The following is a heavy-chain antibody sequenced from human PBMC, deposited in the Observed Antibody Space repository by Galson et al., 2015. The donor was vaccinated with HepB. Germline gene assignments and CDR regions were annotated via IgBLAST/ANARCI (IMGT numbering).Heavy chain of an antibody. V-gene: IGHV3-11*01. CDR1: GFTFSDYY. D-gene: IGHD2-2*01. J-gene: IGHJ6*03. CDR2: ISSSGSTI. Sequence: SLRLSCAASGFTFSDYYMSWIRQAPGKGLEWVSYISSSGSTIYYADSVKGRFTISRDNAKNSLYLQMNSLRAEDTAVYYCARRNIVVVPAAMWVYYYYYMDVWGKGTTVTVSS. CDR3: ARRNIVVVPAAMWVYYYYYMDV.